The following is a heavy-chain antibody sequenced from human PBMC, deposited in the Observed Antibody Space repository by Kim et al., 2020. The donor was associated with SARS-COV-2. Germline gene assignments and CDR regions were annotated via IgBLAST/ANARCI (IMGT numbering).Heavy chain of an antibody. Sequence: GGSLRLSCAASGFTFSDYYMNWIRQAPGKGREWVSYISSSSTYTNYADSVKGRFTISRDNAQKSLYLQMNSLRAEDTAVYYCARRVGEGGFDIWGQGTMVTVSS. CDR1: GFTFSDYY. J-gene: IGHJ3*02. CDR3: ARRVGEGGFDI. CDR2: ISSSSTYT. V-gene: IGHV3-11*03. D-gene: IGHD3-16*01.